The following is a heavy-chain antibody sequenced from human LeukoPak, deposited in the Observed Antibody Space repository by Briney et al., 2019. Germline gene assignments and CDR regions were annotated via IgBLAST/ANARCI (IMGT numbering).Heavy chain of an antibody. D-gene: IGHD1-1*01. V-gene: IGHV3-23*01. Sequence: PGGSLRLSCAASGFTFSSYAMSWVRQAPGKGLEWVSAISGTGGSTYYADSVKGRFSISRDNSKKTLYLQMNSLRAEDTAVYYCAKGLLDLDYWGQGTLVIVSS. J-gene: IGHJ4*02. CDR3: AKGLLDLDY. CDR1: GFTFSSYA. CDR2: ISGTGGST.